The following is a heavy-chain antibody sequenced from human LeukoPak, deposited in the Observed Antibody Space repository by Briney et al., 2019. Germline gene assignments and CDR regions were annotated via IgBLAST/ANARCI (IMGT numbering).Heavy chain of an antibody. CDR3: TRNEGYGYYYDSSGYYYFDY. CDR1: GFTFSSYA. J-gene: IGHJ4*02. D-gene: IGHD3-22*01. V-gene: IGHV3-23*01. CDR2: ISGSGGST. Sequence: GGSLRLSCAASGFTFSSYAMSWVRQAPGKGLEWVSAISGSGGSTYYADSVKGRFTISRDNSKNTLYLQMNSLRAEDTAVYYCTRNEGYGYYYDSSGYYYFDYWGQGTLVTVSS.